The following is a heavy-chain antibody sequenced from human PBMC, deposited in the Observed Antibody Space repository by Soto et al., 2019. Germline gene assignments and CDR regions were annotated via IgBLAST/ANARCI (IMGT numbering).Heavy chain of an antibody. V-gene: IGHV2-5*02. D-gene: IGHD6-13*01. Sequence: QISLKESGPTLVQPTQTLTLTCTFSGFSLTSNGVGVGWIRQPPGKALEWLALIYWDDTERYSPSLKTRLTITKDTSKNQVVLTMTYMDPVDTATYFCAHEGYGAENLYDPWGQGTLVTVSS. CDR2: IYWDDTE. J-gene: IGHJ5*02. CDR3: AHEGYGAENLYDP. CDR1: GFSLTSNGVG.